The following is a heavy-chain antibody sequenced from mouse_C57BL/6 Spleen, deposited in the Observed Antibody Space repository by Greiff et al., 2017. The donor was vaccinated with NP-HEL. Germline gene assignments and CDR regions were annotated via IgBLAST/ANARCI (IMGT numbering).Heavy chain of an antibody. V-gene: IGHV5-17*01. CDR3: ARPYYYGSSYDYFDY. CDR1: GFTFSDYG. CDR2: ISSGSSTI. D-gene: IGHD1-1*01. Sequence: EVKLVESGGGLVKPGGSLKLSCAASGFTFSDYGMHWVRQAPEKGLEWVAYISSGSSTIYYADTVKGRFTISRDNAKNTLFLQMTSLRSEDTAMYYCARPYYYGSSYDYFDYWGQGTTLTVSS. J-gene: IGHJ2*01.